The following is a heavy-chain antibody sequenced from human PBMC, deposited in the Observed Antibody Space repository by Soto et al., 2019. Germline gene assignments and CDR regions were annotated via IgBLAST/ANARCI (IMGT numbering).Heavy chain of an antibody. J-gene: IGHJ4*02. Sequence: PGGSLRLSCAASGFTFSSYGMHWVRQAPGKGLEWVAVIWYDGSNKYYADSVKGRFTISRDNSKNTLYLQMNSLRAEDTAVYYCARGSVHSSSSPPALVDYWGQGTLVTVSS. CDR1: GFTFSSYG. CDR2: IWYDGSNK. V-gene: IGHV3-33*01. D-gene: IGHD6-6*01. CDR3: ARGSVHSSSSPPALVDY.